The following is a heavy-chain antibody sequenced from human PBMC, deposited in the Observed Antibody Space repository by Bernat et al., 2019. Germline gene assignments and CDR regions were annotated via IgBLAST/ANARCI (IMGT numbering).Heavy chain of an antibody. V-gene: IGHV4-31*03. CDR1: GGSISSDTYY. D-gene: IGHD3-9*01. CDR2: IYYSGST. Sequence: QVQLQESGPGLVKPSQTLSLTRTVSGGSISSDTYYWNWIRQHPGKGLEWIGYIYYSGSTYYNPSLKSRVTISVDTSKNQFSLKLSSVTAADTAVYYCARDGKSDYDIVTGHYYGMDVWGQGTTVTVSS. J-gene: IGHJ6*02. CDR3: ARDGKSDYDIVTGHYYGMDV.